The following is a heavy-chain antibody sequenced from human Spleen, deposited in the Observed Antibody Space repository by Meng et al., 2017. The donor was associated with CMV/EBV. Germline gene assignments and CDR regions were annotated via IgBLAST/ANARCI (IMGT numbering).Heavy chain of an antibody. CDR3: ARHHQLLYPYYYGMDV. CDR2: ISSSGSTI. V-gene: IGHV3-11*04. CDR1: GFTFSDYY. D-gene: IGHD2-2*02. J-gene: IGHJ6*02. Sequence: GFTFSDYYMSWIRQAPGKGLEWVSYISSSGSTIYYADSVKGRFTISRDNAKNSLYLQMNSLRAEDTAVYYCARHHQLLYPYYYGMDVWGQGTMVTVSS.